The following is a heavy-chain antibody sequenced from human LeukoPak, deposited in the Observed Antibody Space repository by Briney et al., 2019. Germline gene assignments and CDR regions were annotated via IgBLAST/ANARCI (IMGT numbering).Heavy chain of an antibody. CDR3: ALWSYYYYGLDV. Sequence: PGGSLRLSCAASGFTFSDRDMDWVRQAPGKGLEWAGRSRNKAKSHTTEYAASVKGRFTISRDNSNNSVWLQMNSLKSEDTAVYYCALWSYYYYGLDVWGQGTTVTVSS. CDR1: GFTFSDRD. V-gene: IGHV3-72*01. J-gene: IGHJ6*02. CDR2: SRNKAKSHTT. D-gene: IGHD5-18*01.